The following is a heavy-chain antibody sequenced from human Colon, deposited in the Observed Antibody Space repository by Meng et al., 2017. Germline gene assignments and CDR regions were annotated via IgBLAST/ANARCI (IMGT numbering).Heavy chain of an antibody. CDR2: IYYSGST. CDR1: GGPISSSPYY. Sequence: QLHLQESGPGLGNTSETRSLTGTFSGGPISSSPYYWGWIRQPPGKGREWIGSIYYSGSTYYNPSLKSRLSVSVDTSKKQFSLKLSSVTAADTAIYYCARHWGSGSYSLAFDPWGQGTLVTVSS. J-gene: IGHJ5*02. CDR3: ARHWGSGSYSLAFDP. V-gene: IGHV4-39*01. D-gene: IGHD1-26*01.